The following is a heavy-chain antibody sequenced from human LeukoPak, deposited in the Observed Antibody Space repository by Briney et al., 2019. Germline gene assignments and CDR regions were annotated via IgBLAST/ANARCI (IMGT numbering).Heavy chain of an antibody. D-gene: IGHD6-13*01. V-gene: IGHV1-2*02. Sequence: ASVKVSCKASGYTFTGYYMHWVRQAPGQGLEWMGWINPNSGGTNYAQKSQGRVTMTRDTSISTAYMELSRLRSDDTAVYYCAREETPRRPGRYSSSWCTLGYWGQGTLVTVSS. J-gene: IGHJ4*02. CDR1: GYTFTGYY. CDR2: INPNSGGT. CDR3: AREETPRRPGRYSSSWCTLGY.